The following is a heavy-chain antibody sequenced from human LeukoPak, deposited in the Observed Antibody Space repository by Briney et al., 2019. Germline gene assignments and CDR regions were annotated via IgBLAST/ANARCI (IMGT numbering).Heavy chain of an antibody. V-gene: IGHV4-4*07. J-gene: IGHJ6*03. Sequence: SETLSLTCTVSGGSISSYYWSWIRQPAGKGLEWIGRIYTSGSTNYNPSLKSRVTMSVDTSKNQFSLKLSSVTAADTAVYYCARGFRGRHYYYYYMDVWGKGTTVTVSS. D-gene: IGHD3-16*01. CDR3: ARGFRGRHYYYYYMDV. CDR1: GGSISSYY. CDR2: IYTSGST.